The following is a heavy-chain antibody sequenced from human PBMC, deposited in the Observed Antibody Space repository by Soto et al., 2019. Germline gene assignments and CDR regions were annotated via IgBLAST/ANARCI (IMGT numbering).Heavy chain of an antibody. CDR1: GFSLSTSGVG. Sequence: QITLKESGPTLVKPTQTLTLTCTFSGFSLSTSGVGVGWIRQPPGKALEWLAIIYWDDEKRYSPSLKTRLTANKXTXRNQVVLTMTNVDPVDTATYYCAHRAYFDSGKQFDYWGQGTLVSVSS. D-gene: IGHD3-10*01. CDR3: AHRAYFDSGKQFDY. J-gene: IGHJ4*02. CDR2: IYWDDEK. V-gene: IGHV2-5*02.